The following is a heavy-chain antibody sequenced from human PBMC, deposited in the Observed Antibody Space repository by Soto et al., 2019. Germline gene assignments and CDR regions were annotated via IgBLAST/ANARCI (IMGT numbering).Heavy chain of an antibody. CDR3: VRSGDYRSGSYWYFFDY. Sequence: GGSLRLSCAASGFTFSSYAMSWVRQAPGKGLEWVSGVSGSGGSTYCVDSVKGRFTISRDNSKNTLYLQMNSLRAEDTALYYCVRSGDYRSGSYWYFFDYWGQGALVTVSS. CDR1: GFTFSSYA. V-gene: IGHV3-23*01. D-gene: IGHD3-10*01. CDR2: VSGSGGST. J-gene: IGHJ4*02.